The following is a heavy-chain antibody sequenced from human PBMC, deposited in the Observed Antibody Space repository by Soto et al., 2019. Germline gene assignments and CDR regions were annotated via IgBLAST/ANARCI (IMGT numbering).Heavy chain of an antibody. CDR2: IYYSGST. CDR1: GGSISSYY. J-gene: IGHJ4*02. Sequence: QVQLQESGPGLVKPSDTLSLTCTVSGGSISSYYWSWIRQPPGKGLEWIGYIYYSGSTNYNPSLKSRVTISVDTSKNQFSLKLSSVTAADTAVYYCARVGLTMIVDWGQGTLVTVSS. V-gene: IGHV4-59*01. CDR3: ARVGLTMIVD. D-gene: IGHD3-22*01.